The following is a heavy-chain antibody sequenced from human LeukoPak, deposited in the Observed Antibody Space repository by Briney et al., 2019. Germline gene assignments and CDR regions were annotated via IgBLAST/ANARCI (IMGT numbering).Heavy chain of an antibody. CDR1: GFTFSSYA. J-gene: IGHJ4*02. CDR2: ISGSGGST. CDR3: AKDLGGITMIVVAPPYYFDY. D-gene: IGHD3-22*01. Sequence: GGSLRLSCAASGFTFSSYAMSWVRQAPGKGLEWVSAISGSGGSTYYADSVKGRFTISRDNSKNTLYPQMNSLRAEDTAVYYCAKDLGGITMIVVAPPYYFDYWGQGTLVTVSS. V-gene: IGHV3-23*01.